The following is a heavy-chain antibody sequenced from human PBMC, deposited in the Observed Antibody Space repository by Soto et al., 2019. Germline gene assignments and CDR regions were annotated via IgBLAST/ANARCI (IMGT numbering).Heavy chain of an antibody. V-gene: IGHV5-51*01. Sequence: GESLKISCKGSGYSFTSYWIGWVRQMPGKGLEWMGIIYPGDSDTRYSPSFQGQVTISADKSISTAYLQWSSLKASDTAMYYCARAGPYSSSWYIYWFDPWGQGTLVTVSS. CDR3: ARAGPYSSSWYIYWFDP. D-gene: IGHD6-13*01. CDR1: GYSFTSYW. CDR2: IYPGDSDT. J-gene: IGHJ5*02.